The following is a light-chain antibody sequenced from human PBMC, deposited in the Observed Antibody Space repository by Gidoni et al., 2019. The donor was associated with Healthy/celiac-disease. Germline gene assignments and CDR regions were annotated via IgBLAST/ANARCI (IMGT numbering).Light chain of an antibody. CDR3: MQALQTPT. V-gene: IGKV2-28*01. CDR1: QSLLHSNGYNY. CDR2: LGS. Sequence: DHVMNQSPLSLPVTPGEPASISCRSSQSLLHSNGYNYLDWYLQKPGQSPQLLIYLGSTRASGVPDRFSGSGSGTDFTLKISRVEAEDVGVYYCMQALQTPTFGGGTKVEIK. J-gene: IGKJ4*01.